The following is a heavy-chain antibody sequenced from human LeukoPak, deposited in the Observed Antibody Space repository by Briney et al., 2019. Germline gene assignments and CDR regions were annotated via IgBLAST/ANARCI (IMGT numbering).Heavy chain of an antibody. J-gene: IGHJ5*02. D-gene: IGHD3-3*01. CDR2: IYCSGSS. CDR3: ARGGRGVASNWFDP. CDR1: SGPNSGYC. V-gene: IGHV4-59*01. Sequence: SETLSLICTVCSGPNSGYCWSGMRQPPGKGRVWVGYIYCSGSSTYNPSLECRVTMPVDTSKDQFSLRLSSVTAADTAVYYCARGGRGVASNWFDPWGQGTLVTVSS.